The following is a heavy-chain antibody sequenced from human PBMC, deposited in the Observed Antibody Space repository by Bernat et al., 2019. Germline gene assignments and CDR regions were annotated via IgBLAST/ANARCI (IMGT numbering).Heavy chain of an antibody. CDR2: IYYSGST. V-gene: IGHV4-31*03. J-gene: IGHJ1*01. CDR1: GGSISSGGYH. CDR3: ARVSRGDYVYFQH. Sequence: QVQLQESGPGLVKPSQTLSLTCSVSGGSISSGGYHWSWIRQHPGKGLEWIGYIYYSGSTYYNPSLKSRVTISVDTSKNQFSLKLSSVTAADTAVYYCARVSRGDYVYFQHWGQGTLVTVSS. D-gene: IGHD3-10*02.